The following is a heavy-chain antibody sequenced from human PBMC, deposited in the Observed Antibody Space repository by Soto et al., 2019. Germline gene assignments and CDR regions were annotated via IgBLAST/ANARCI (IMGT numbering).Heavy chain of an antibody. V-gene: IGHV4-59*01. Sequence: SETLSLTCTVSGGSISSYYWSWIRQPPGKGLEWIGYTYYTGSTNYNPSLKSRVTISVDTSKNQFSLKLISVTAADTAVYYCARAAPWNRVFDYWGQGTLVTVSS. CDR1: GGSISSYY. CDR3: ARAAPWNRVFDY. J-gene: IGHJ4*02. CDR2: TYYTGST. D-gene: IGHD1-1*01.